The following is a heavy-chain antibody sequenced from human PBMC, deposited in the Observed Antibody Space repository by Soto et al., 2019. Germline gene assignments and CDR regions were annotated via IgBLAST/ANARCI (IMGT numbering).Heavy chain of an antibody. CDR1: GFTFSIYS. J-gene: IGHJ4*02. Sequence: GGSLRLSCAASGFTFSIYSMSWVRQAPGKGLEWVSGISGTGGSKHYADSVRGRFAISRDNFRDTLFLHMNSLRAEDTAVYYCAKSTGDTWTPHYFDYWGTGILVTVSS. CDR3: AKSTGDTWTPHYFDY. D-gene: IGHD1-1*01. V-gene: IGHV3-23*01. CDR2: ISGTGGSK.